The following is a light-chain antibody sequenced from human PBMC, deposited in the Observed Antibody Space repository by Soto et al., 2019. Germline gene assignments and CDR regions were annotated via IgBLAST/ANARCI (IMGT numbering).Light chain of an antibody. CDR1: QSVSSRY. J-gene: IGKJ3*01. V-gene: IGKV3-20*01. CDR2: GAS. Sequence: EIVLTQSPGTLSLSPGERAILSCRASQSVSSRYLAWYQQTPGRAPRLLIHGASSRATGIPDRFSGSGSGTDFTLTISRLEPEDFAMYYCHHYDNSPPFTFGPGTRVDIK. CDR3: HHYDNSPPFT.